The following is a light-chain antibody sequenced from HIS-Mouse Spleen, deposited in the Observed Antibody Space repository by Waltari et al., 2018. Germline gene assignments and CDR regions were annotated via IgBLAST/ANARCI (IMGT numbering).Light chain of an antibody. V-gene: IGLV3-21*02. CDR3: QVWDSSSDHYV. Sequence: SYVLTQPPSVSVAPGPTARITCGGNNIGSKSVHWYPQKPGQAPVMVVYDDSDRPSGIPHGFFGANSGNKATLTISRVEAGDEADYYCQVWDSSSDHYVFGTGTKVTVL. CDR1: NIGSKS. J-gene: IGLJ1*01. CDR2: DDS.